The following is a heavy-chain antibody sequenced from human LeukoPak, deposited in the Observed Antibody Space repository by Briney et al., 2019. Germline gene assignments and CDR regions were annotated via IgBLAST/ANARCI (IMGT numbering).Heavy chain of an antibody. CDR1: GYTFTSYD. CDR2: MNPNSGNT. CDR3: ARGVHLSVWIAAADPFDY. D-gene: IGHD6-13*01. V-gene: IGHV1-8*01. J-gene: IGHJ4*02. Sequence: ASVKVSCKASGYTFTSYDINWVRQATGQGLEWMGWMNPNSGNTGYAQKFQGRVTMTRNTSISTAYMELSSLRSEDTAVYYCARGVHLSVWIAAADPFDYWGQGTLVTVSS.